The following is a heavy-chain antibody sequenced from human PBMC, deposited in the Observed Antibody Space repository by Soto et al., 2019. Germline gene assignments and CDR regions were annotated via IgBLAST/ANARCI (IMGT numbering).Heavy chain of an antibody. V-gene: IGHV4-39*01. CDR1: GGSISSSSYS. J-gene: IGHJ3*02. CDR2: IYYSGST. Sequence: SEALSLTCTVSGGSISSSSYSWGLIRQPPGKGLEWLGSIYYSGSTYYNPSLKSRVTISVDTSKNQFSLKLSSVTAADTAVYYCARHRGSGSYFGAFDIWGQGTMVT. D-gene: IGHD1-26*01. CDR3: ARHRGSGSYFGAFDI.